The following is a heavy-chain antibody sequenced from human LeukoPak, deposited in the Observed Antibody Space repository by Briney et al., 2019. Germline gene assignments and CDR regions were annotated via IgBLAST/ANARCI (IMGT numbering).Heavy chain of an antibody. Sequence: PGGSLRLSCTVSGFTFGDYAMSWVRQAPGKGLEWVGFIRSKAYGGTTEYAGSVKGRFTISRDDSKSIAYLQMNSLKTEDTAVYYCTRDHPDGDYGVDYWGQGTLVTVSS. D-gene: IGHD4-17*01. CDR1: GFTFGDYA. CDR2: IRSKAYGGTT. V-gene: IGHV3-49*04. CDR3: TRDHPDGDYGVDY. J-gene: IGHJ4*02.